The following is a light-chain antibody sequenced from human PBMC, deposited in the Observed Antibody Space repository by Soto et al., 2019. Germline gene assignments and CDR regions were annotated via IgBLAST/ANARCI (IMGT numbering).Light chain of an antibody. CDR2: GAS. J-gene: IGKJ4*01. Sequence: EIVLTQSPGTLSLSPGERATLSCRASQSVSSSYLAWYQQKPGRAPRLLIYGASSRATGIPDRFSGSGSGTDFTLTISRLEPEDFAMYYCQQYGSSWLTFGGGTKVEIK. CDR1: QSVSSSY. V-gene: IGKV3-20*01. CDR3: QQYGSSWLT.